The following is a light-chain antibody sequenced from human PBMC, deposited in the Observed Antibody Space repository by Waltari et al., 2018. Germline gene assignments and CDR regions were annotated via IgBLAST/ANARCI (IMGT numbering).Light chain of an antibody. CDR1: QIVSSY. J-gene: IGKJ4*01. V-gene: IGKV3-11*01. Sequence: EIVLTQSPVTLSLSPGERATLSCRASQIVSSYLTWYQQKPGQAPSLLIYDASNRATGIPARFRGSGSGTDFTLTISSLEPEDFAVYYCQQRSNWPPALTFGGGTKVEVK. CDR3: QQRSNWPPALT. CDR2: DAS.